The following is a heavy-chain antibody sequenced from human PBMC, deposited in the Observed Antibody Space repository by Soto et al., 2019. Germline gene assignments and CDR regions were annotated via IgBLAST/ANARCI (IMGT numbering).Heavy chain of an antibody. J-gene: IGHJ3*02. D-gene: IGHD6-13*01. Sequence: PSETLSLTCTVSGGSMSSSSTYYWGWMRQPPGKGLEWIASFFIGGNTYYNPSVKSRVTISVDTSKNQFSLKLSSVTAADTAVYYCARRYSSAFDIWGQGTMVTVSS. CDR2: FFIGGNT. V-gene: IGHV4-39*01. CDR3: ARRYSSAFDI. CDR1: GGSMSSSSTYY.